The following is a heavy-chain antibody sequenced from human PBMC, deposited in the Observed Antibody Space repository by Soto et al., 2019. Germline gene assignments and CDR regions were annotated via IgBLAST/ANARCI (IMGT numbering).Heavy chain of an antibody. CDR1: GFSFSSYW. CDR2: IKQDGSEK. J-gene: IGHJ4*02. D-gene: IGHD3-9*01. Sequence: GGSLRLSCAASGFSFSSYWMRWVRQAPGKGLEWVANIKQDGSEKYYVDSVRGRFTISRDNAKNSLYLQMNSLRAEDTAVYYCASDDWNFDYWGQGTLVTVSS. CDR3: ASDDWNFDY. V-gene: IGHV3-7*01.